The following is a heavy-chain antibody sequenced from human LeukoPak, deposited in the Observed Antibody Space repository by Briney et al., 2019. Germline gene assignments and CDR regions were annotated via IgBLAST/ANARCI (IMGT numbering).Heavy chain of an antibody. CDR2: INHSGST. J-gene: IGHJ4*02. D-gene: IGHD5-18*01. CDR3: ARGTLYGYGNLFDY. CDR1: GGSFSGYY. Sequence: SETLSLTCAVYGGSFSGYYWSWIRQPPGKGLEWIREINHSGSTNYNPSLKSRVTISVDTSKNQFSLKLSSVTAADTAVYYCARGTLYGYGNLFDYWGQGTLSPSPQ. V-gene: IGHV4-34*01.